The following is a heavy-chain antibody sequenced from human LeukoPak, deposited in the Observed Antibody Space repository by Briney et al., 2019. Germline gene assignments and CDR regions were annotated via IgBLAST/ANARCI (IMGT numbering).Heavy chain of an antibody. CDR3: ARLDSTPYYGMDV. V-gene: IGHV1-69*04. CDR1: GGTFSSYA. J-gene: IGHJ6*02. D-gene: IGHD2-2*01. Sequence: ASVKVSCKASGGTFSSYASSWVRQAPGQGLEWMGRIIPILGIANYAQKFQGRVTMTTDTSTSTAYMELRSLRSDDTAVYYCARLDSTPYYGMDVWGQGTTVTVSS. CDR2: IIPILGIA.